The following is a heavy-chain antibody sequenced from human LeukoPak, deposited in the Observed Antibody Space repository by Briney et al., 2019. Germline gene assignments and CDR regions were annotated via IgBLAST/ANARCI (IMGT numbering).Heavy chain of an antibody. D-gene: IGHD3-10*01. CDR3: ARVSWFGELSYFDY. Sequence: SDTLSLTCSVSVGPISSYYGIGIRQPGGKGLEGIGRIYTSWGTNYNPSLKRLVPMSVDTSKNQFSLKLSSVTAADTAVYSCARVSWFGELSYFDYWGQGTLVTVSS. J-gene: IGHJ4*02. V-gene: IGHV4-4*07. CDR1: VGPISSYY. CDR2: IYTSWGT.